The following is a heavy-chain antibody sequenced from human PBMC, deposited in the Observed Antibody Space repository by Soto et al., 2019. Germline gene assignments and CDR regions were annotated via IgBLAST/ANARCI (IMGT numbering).Heavy chain of an antibody. CDR3: ARGPPYSSGWDGDYYYYYGMDV. CDR1: GGSFSGYY. D-gene: IGHD6-19*01. V-gene: IGHV4-34*01. CDR2: INHSGST. Sequence: SETLSLTCAVYGGSFSGYYWSWIRQPPGKGLEWIGEINHSGSTNYNPSLKSRVTISVDTSKNQFSLKLSSVTAADTAVYYCARGPPYSSGWDGDYYYYYGMDVWGQGTTVTVSS. J-gene: IGHJ6*02.